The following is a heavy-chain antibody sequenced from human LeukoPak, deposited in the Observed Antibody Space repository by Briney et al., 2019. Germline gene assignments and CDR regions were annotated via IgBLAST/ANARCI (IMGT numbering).Heavy chain of an antibody. D-gene: IGHD1-1*01. CDR2: INPSGGST. CDR3: AREGRDWNDYYYMDV. CDR1: GYTFTSYY. J-gene: IGHJ6*03. Sequence: ASVKVSCKASGYTFTSYYMHWVRQAPGQGLEWMGIINPSGGSTSYAQKFQGRVTMTRDMSTSTVYMELSSPRSEDTAVYYCAREGRDWNDYYYMDVWGKGTTVTVSS. V-gene: IGHV1-46*01.